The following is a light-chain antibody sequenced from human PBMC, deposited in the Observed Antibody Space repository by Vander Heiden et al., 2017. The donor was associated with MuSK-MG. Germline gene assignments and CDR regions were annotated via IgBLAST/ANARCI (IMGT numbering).Light chain of an antibody. CDR2: DVN. CDR1: SSDVGSYNL. V-gene: IGLV2-23*02. Sequence: SALTQPASVSGSPGQSITISCTGTSSDVGSYNLVSWYQQQPGKAPKLIVFDVNKRPSGVSNRFSGSKSGNTASLTISGLQAEDESDYYCCSYARSYTLVFGGGTKLTVL. J-gene: IGLJ3*02. CDR3: CSYARSYTLV.